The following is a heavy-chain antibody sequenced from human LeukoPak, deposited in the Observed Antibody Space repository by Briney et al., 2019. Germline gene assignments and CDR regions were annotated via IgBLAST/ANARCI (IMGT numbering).Heavy chain of an antibody. V-gene: IGHV1-46*01. Sequence: ASVKVSCKASGYTFTSYYMHWVRQAPGQGLEWMGIINPSGGSTSYAQKFQGRVTMTRDMSTSTVYMELSSLRSEDTAVYYCARGGSSGLMVGEQNYYYYMDVWGKGTTVTVSS. CDR3: ARGGSSGLMVGEQNYYYYMDV. J-gene: IGHJ6*03. D-gene: IGHD3-22*01. CDR2: INPSGGST. CDR1: GYTFTSYY.